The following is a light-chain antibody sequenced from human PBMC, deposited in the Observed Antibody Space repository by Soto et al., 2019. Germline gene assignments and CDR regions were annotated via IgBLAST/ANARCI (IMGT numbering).Light chain of an antibody. CDR3: QQYNDWFSIT. CDR1: QSVSSK. CDR2: DTS. V-gene: IGKV3-15*01. J-gene: IGKJ5*01. Sequence: VLTQSPATLSLSPGERATLSCRSSQSVSSKLAWYRQRPGQAPRLVIYDTSTRATGVPARFSGSGSGTEFTLTISSLQSEDFGVYYCQQYNDWFSITFGQGTRLEIK.